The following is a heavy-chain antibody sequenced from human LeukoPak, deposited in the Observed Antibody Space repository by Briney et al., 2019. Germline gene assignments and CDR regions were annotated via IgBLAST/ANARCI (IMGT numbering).Heavy chain of an antibody. Sequence: PSETLSLTCAVYGGSFSGYYWSWIRQPPGKGLEWIGEINHSGSTNYNPSLKSRVTISVDTSKNQFSLKLSSVTAADTAVYFCARDSSGYSQPYDYWGQGTLVTVSS. J-gene: IGHJ4*02. CDR1: GGSFSGYY. CDR3: ARDSSGYSQPYDY. CDR2: INHSGST. V-gene: IGHV4-34*01. D-gene: IGHD3-22*01.